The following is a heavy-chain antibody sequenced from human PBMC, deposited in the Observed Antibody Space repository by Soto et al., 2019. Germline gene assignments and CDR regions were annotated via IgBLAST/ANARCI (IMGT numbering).Heavy chain of an antibody. CDR3: ARDFGTWFDP. V-gene: IGHV3-74*01. Sequence: GGSLRLSCAASRFTFSSFWFHWVRQAPGKGLVWVSHINSDGSSTSYADSVKGRFTISRDNSKNTLYLQMNSLRAEDTAVYYCARDFGTWFDPWGQGTLVTVSS. J-gene: IGHJ5*02. D-gene: IGHD3-3*01. CDR2: INSDGSST. CDR1: RFTFSSFW.